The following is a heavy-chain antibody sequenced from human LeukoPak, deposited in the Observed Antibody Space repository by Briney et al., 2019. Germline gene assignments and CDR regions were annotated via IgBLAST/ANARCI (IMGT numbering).Heavy chain of an antibody. Sequence: GRSLRLYCAASGFTFSSYGMHWVRQAPGKGLEWVAVISYDGSNKYYADSVKGRFTISRDNSKNTLYLQMNSLRAEDTAVYYCAKGAYSYGLDYWGQGTLVTVSS. D-gene: IGHD5-18*01. J-gene: IGHJ4*02. V-gene: IGHV3-30*18. CDR3: AKGAYSYGLDY. CDR1: GFTFSSYG. CDR2: ISYDGSNK.